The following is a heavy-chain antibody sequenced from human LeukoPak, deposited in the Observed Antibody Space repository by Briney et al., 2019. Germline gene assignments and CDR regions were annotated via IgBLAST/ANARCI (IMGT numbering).Heavy chain of an antibody. CDR3: ARVVPAAIIGNWFDP. CDR1: GGSISSYY. D-gene: IGHD2-2*02. J-gene: IGHJ5*02. V-gene: IGHV4-59*01. Sequence: SETLSLTCTVSGGSISSYYWSWIRQPPGKGLEWIGYIYYSGSTNYNPSLKSRVTISVDTSKNQFSLKLSSVTAADTAVYYCARVVPAAIIGNWFDPWGQGTLVTVSS. CDR2: IYYSGST.